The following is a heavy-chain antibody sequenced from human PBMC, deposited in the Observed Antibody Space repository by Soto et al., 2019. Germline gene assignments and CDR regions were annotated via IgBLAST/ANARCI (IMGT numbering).Heavy chain of an antibody. CDR2: ISSSSSYI. Sequence: GGSLRLSCAASGFTFSSYSMNWVRQAPGKGLEWVSSISSSSSYIYYADSVKGRFTISRDNAKNSLYLQMNSLRAEDTAVYYCARDKRDGYNFDYWGQGTLVTVSS. V-gene: IGHV3-21*01. CDR1: GFTFSSYS. J-gene: IGHJ4*02. CDR3: ARDKRDGYNFDY. D-gene: IGHD5-12*01.